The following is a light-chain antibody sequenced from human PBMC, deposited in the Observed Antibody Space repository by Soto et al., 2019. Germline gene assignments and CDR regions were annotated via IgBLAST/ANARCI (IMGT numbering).Light chain of an antibody. CDR1: SSDIGSNA. Sequence: QSVLTQPPSASGTPGQRVTISCSGGSSDIGSNAVNWFQQLPGTAPKLLIYTNIQRPSGVPDRFSGSKSGTTASLTISGLQDEDEADYYCISYTDSSTFVFGTGTKVTV. V-gene: IGLV1-44*01. CDR2: TNI. CDR3: ISYTDSSTFV. J-gene: IGLJ1*01.